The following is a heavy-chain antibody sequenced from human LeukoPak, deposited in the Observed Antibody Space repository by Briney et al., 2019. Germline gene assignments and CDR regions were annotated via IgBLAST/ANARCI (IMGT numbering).Heavy chain of an antibody. V-gene: IGHV5-51*01. CDR1: GYSVTSYW. J-gene: IGHJ5*02. Sequence: GESLKISCKGSGYSVTSYWIGWVRQMPGKGLEWMGIIYPGDSDTRYSPSFQGQVTISADKSISTAYLQWSSLKASDTAMYYCAYGHYEFWSGYYWFDPWGQGTLVTVSS. CDR3: AYGHYEFWSGYYWFDP. D-gene: IGHD3-3*01. CDR2: IYPGDSDT.